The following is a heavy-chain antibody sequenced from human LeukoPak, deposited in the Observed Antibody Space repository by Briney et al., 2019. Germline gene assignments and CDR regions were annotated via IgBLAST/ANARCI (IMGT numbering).Heavy chain of an antibody. J-gene: IGHJ4*02. D-gene: IGHD3-9*01. Sequence: GGSLRLSCAASGFTFSSYAMHWVRQAPGKGLEWVAVISYDGSNKYYADSVKGRFTISRDNSKNTLYLQMNSLRAEDTAVYYCARSSFDWLLSGDYWGQGTLVTVSP. CDR3: ARSSFDWLLSGDY. V-gene: IGHV3-30-3*01. CDR2: ISYDGSNK. CDR1: GFTFSSYA.